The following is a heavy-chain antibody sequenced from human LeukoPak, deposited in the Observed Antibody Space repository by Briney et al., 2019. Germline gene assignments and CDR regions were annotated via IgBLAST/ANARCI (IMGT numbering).Heavy chain of an antibody. J-gene: IGHJ5*02. CDR1: GYTFTSYY. D-gene: IGHD2-2*01. CDR2: INPSGGST. V-gene: IGHV1-46*01. Sequence: ASVNVSCKASGYTFTSYYMHWVRQAPGQGLEWMGIINPSGGSTSYAQKFQGRVTMTRDTSISTAYMELSRLRSDDTAVYYCARQRKYCSSTSCNNWFDPWGQGTLVTVSS. CDR3: ARQRKYCSSTSCNNWFDP.